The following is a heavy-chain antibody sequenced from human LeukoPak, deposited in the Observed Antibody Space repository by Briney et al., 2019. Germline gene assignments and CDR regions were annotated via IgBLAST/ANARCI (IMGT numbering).Heavy chain of an antibody. Sequence: ETLSLTCTVSGCSVSSGSHYWIWIRHPPGKRLECIGYIYYSGSTNYNPFLNSRITISLDTSKNHFSLTLSSLYAPDTGGIFCARVEGSCRGAGCYPFYFDEGGPGNLVAVSS. CDR1: GCSVSSGSHY. CDR2: IYYSGST. J-gene: IGHJ4*02. V-gene: IGHV4-61*03. D-gene: IGHD2-15*01. CDR3: ARVEGSCRGAGCYPFYFDE.